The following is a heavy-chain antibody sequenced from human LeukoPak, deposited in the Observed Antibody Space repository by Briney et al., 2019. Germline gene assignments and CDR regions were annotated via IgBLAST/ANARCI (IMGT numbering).Heavy chain of an antibody. V-gene: IGHV3-21*01. D-gene: IGHD4-17*01. CDR2: ITSSSIHT. J-gene: IGHJ3*02. CDR3: ARDTRNYGDYSGAFDI. CDR1: GFTFITYN. Sequence: GGSLRLSCAASGFTFITYNMNWVRQAPGKGLEWVSSITSSSIHTFYADSVRGRFTISRDNAKNSLYLQMNSLRAEDTAVYYCARDTRNYGDYSGAFDIWGQGTMVTVSS.